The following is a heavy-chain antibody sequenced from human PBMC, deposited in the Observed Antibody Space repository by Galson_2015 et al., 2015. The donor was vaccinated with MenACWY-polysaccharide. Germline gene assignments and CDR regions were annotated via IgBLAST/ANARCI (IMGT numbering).Heavy chain of an antibody. CDR1: GFTFNNYA. CDR2: ISGSGALT. J-gene: IGHJ4*02. CDR3: AKPPDGLYDSDSWFSHGGSD. D-gene: IGHD3-22*01. Sequence: PLRLSCAASGFTFNNYAMTWVRQAPGKGLEWLSSISGSGALTYYADSVKGRFTVSRDNSRNTLWLQMNSLRAEDTAVYYCAKPPDGLYDSDSWFSHGGSDWDQGTLVTVSS. V-gene: IGHV3-23*01.